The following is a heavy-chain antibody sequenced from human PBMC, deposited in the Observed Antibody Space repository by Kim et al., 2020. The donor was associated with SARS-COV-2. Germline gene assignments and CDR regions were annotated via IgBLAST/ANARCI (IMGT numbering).Heavy chain of an antibody. V-gene: IGHV3-30*02. CDR3: AVLYDQGAFDI. Sequence: HADHVQGPFTIARDNSKNTLYLQMNSLKSEDTAVYYCAVLYDQGAFDIWGQGTMITVSS. D-gene: IGHD3-22*01. J-gene: IGHJ3*02.